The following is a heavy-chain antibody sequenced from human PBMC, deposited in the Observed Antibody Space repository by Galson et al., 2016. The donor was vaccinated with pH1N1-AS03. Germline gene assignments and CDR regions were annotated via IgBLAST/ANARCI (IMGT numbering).Heavy chain of an antibody. Sequence: QSGAEVKKPGESLKISCKASAYTFANYWIVRVRQMPGKGLEWMGIIYPADSSTTYSPSFQGQVTISADQSISTAYLQWSSLRASDTAMYFCARQQDGRGSGLELLVWYGMDVWGQGTTVIVSS. CDR2: IYPADSST. V-gene: IGHV5-51*01. D-gene: IGHD3-3*01. CDR3: ARQQDGRGSGLELLVWYGMDV. J-gene: IGHJ6*02. CDR1: AYTFANYW.